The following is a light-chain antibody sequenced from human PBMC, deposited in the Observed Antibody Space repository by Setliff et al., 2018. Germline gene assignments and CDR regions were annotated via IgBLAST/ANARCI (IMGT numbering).Light chain of an antibody. J-gene: IGLJ1*01. V-gene: IGLV1-44*01. CDR2: SNN. CDR3: AAWDAKLSAYV. CDR1: SSNIGSNT. Sequence: VLTQPPSASGTPGQRVTISCSGGSSNIGSNTVNWYQQLPGTAPKLLMHSNNQRPSGVPDRFSGSKSGTSASLAISGLQSEDEADYYCAAWDAKLSAYVFGIGTKV.